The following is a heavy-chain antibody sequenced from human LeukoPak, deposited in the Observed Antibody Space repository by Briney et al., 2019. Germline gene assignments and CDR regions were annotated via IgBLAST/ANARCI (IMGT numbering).Heavy chain of an antibody. D-gene: IGHD2-2*01. V-gene: IGHV3-30*02. J-gene: IGHJ5*02. CDR1: GFTFSSYG. CDR2: IRYDGGNK. CDR3: AREGPSPVVPVTHWFDP. Sequence: SGGSLRLSCAASGFTFSSYGMQWVRQAPGKGLEWVAFIRYDGGNKYYADSVKGRFTISRENSKNTLYLQMNTLRAEDTAVYYCAREGPSPVVPVTHWFDPWGQGTLVSVSS.